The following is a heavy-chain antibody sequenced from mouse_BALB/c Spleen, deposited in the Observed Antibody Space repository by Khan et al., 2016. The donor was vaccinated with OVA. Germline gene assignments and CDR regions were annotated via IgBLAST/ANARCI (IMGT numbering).Heavy chain of an antibody. CDR1: GFTFSSNT. CDR2: ITNGGGST. J-gene: IGHJ4*01. Sequence: EVQLLESGGGLVQPGGSLKLSCAASGFTFSSNTMSWVRQTPEKRLEWVAYITNGGGSTYYPDTVKGRFTISRDNAKNTLYLQMSSLKYEDTAMYYCARVPTFITTALDYWGQGTSVTISS. V-gene: IGHV5-12-2*01. CDR3: ARVPTFITTALDY. D-gene: IGHD1-2*01.